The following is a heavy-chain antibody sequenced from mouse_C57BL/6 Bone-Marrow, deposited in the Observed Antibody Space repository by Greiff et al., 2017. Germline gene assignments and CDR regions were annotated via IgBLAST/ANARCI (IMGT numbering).Heavy chain of an antibody. V-gene: IGHV5-16*01. J-gene: IGHJ3*01. CDR3: ARGPLYYGSRLGFAY. CDR2: INYDGSST. Sequence: EVKLVESEGGLVQPGSSMKLSCTASGFTFSDYYMAWVRQVPEKGLEWVANINYDGSSTYYLDSLKSRFIISRDNAKNILYLQMSSLKSEDTATYYCARGPLYYGSRLGFAYWGQGTLVTVSA. D-gene: IGHD1-1*01. CDR1: GFTFSDYY.